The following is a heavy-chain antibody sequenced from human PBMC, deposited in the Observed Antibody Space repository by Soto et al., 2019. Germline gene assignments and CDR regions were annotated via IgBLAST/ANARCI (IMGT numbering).Heavy chain of an antibody. CDR2: IYYGGGT. Sequence: PSETLSLTCTVSGGSISSSSYYWGWIRQPPGKGLEWIGSIYYGGGTYYNPSLKSRVTISVDTSKNQFSLKLSSVTAADTAVYYCARPPPVMYYYDSSGYLDYFDYWGQGTLVTVSS. CDR1: GGSISSSSYY. V-gene: IGHV4-39*01. J-gene: IGHJ4*02. CDR3: ARPPPVMYYYDSSGYLDYFDY. D-gene: IGHD3-22*01.